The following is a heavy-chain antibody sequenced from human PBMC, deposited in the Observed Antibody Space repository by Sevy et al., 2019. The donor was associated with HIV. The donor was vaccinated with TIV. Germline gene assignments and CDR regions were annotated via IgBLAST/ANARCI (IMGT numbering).Heavy chain of an antibody. V-gene: IGHV3-49*03. Sequence: GSLRLSCTTSGFTFGDYAMSWFRQAPGKGLKWVGIIRSKAYGGTTDYAASVKGRFTISRDDSISIAYLQMNSLKTEDSAVYYCTKHPAGTYYFHGMDVWGQGSTVTVSS. D-gene: IGHD6-19*01. J-gene: IGHJ6*02. CDR3: TKHPAGTYYFHGMDV. CDR2: IRSKAYGGTT. CDR1: GFTFGDYA.